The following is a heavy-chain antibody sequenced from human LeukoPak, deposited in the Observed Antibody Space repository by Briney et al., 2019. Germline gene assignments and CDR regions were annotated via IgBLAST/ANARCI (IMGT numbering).Heavy chain of an antibody. CDR1: GYIFTSYG. Sequence: ASVKVSCKASGYIFTSYGIIWVRQAPGQGLQWMGWISAHNGNTNYAQKLQGRVTMTTDTSTSKVYLELRTLRSDDTAVYYCARAQTTLLLDYWGQGTLVTVSS. D-gene: IGHD4-11*01. CDR2: ISAHNGNT. V-gene: IGHV1-18*01. J-gene: IGHJ4*02. CDR3: ARAQTTLLLDY.